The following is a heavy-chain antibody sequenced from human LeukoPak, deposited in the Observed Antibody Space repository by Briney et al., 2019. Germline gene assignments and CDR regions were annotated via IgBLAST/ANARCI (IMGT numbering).Heavy chain of an antibody. V-gene: IGHV1-2*02. D-gene: IGHD6-13*01. CDR2: INPNSGGT. Sequence: ASVKVSCKASGYTFSDYYLHWVRQAPGQGLEWMGWINPNSGGTNFAQKFRGRVTMTRDTSITTAYMELTRLKSDDTAVYYCARGGVRTAACSLGYWGQGTLVTVSS. J-gene: IGHJ4*01. CDR1: GYTFSDYY. CDR3: ARGGVRTAACSLGY.